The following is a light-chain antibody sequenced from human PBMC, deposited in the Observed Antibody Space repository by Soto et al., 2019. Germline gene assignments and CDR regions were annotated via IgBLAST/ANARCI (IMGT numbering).Light chain of an antibody. CDR2: SDN. Sequence: QSVLTQPPSASGTPGQRVTISCSGSSSNIGSNTVNWYQQLPGTAPKLLIYSDNQRPSGVPDRFSVSKSGTSVSLAISGHQSDDEADYYCAAWDDSLNGLVFGGGTKVTVL. CDR1: SSNIGSNT. CDR3: AAWDDSLNGLV. J-gene: IGLJ2*01. V-gene: IGLV1-44*01.